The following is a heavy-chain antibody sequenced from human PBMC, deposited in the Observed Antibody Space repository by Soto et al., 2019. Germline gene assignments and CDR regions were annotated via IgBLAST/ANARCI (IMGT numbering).Heavy chain of an antibody. Sequence: PSETLSLTCAVYGGSFSGYYWSWIRQPPGKGLEWIGEINHSGSTNYNPSLKSRVTISVDTSKNQFSLKLSSVTAADTAVYYCARVMMFGELSPFDYYYGMDVWGQGTTVTVSS. CDR3: ARVMMFGELSPFDYYYGMDV. J-gene: IGHJ6*02. CDR1: GGSFSGYY. CDR2: INHSGST. V-gene: IGHV4-34*01. D-gene: IGHD3-10*02.